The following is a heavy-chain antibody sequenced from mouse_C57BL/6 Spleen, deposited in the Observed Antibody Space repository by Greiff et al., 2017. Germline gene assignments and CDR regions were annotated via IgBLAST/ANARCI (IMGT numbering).Heavy chain of an antibody. D-gene: IGHD1-1*01. CDR1: GYSFTDYN. J-gene: IGHJ4*01. V-gene: IGHV1-39*01. CDR3: ARWGTTVVADYAMDY. CDR2: INPNYGTT. Sequence: EVQRVESGPELVKPGASVKISCKASGYSFTDYNMNWVKQSNGKSLEWIGVINPNYGTTSYNQKFKGKATLTVDQSSSTAYMQLNSLTSEDSAVYYCARWGTTVVADYAMDYWGQGTSVTVSS.